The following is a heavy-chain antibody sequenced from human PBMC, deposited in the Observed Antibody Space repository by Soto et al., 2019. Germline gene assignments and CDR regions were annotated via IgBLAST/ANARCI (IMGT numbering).Heavy chain of an antibody. CDR2: TYYKSKWYN. CDR1: GDSVSSNSVA. J-gene: IGHJ4*02. Sequence: SQTLSLTCAISGDSVSSNSVACNWIRQSPSRGLEWLGRTYYKSKWYNDYAVSVKSRITNNPDTSRNQFSLQLNSVTPEDTAMYYCARDTPAKGSSFDYWGKGTPVTVS. D-gene: IGHD1-26*01. CDR3: ARDTPAKGSSFDY. V-gene: IGHV6-1*01.